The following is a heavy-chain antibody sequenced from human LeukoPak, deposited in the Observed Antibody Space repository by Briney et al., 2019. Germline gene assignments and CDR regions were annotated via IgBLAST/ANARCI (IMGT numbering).Heavy chain of an antibody. CDR1: GFTFSSYD. V-gene: IGHV3-30*02. Sequence: GGSLRLSCAASGFTFSSYDIHWVRQAPGKGLEWVAFIRYDGSNKYYADSVRGRFTISRDNSKNTLYLQMNSLRVEDTAVYYCVRDWYYAPDYWGQGTLVTVSS. CDR3: VRDWYYAPDY. CDR2: IRYDGSNK. D-gene: IGHD2-2*01. J-gene: IGHJ4*02.